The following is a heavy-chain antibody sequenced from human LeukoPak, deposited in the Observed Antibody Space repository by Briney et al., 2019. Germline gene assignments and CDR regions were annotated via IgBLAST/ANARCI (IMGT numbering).Heavy chain of an antibody. CDR3: ARHGYSGSYYDFDY. CDR2: IYYSGTT. D-gene: IGHD1-26*01. J-gene: IGHJ4*02. CDR1: AGSISSSPYY. Sequence: SETLSLTCTVSAGSISSSPYYWGWIRQPPGKGLEWIGTIYYSGTTYYNPSLKSRVTISVDTSKNQFSLRLGSVTAADTAVYYCARHGYSGSYYDFDYWGQGTLVTVSS. V-gene: IGHV4-39*01.